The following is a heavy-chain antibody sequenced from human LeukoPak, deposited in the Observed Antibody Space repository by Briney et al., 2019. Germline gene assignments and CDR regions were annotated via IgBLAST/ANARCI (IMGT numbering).Heavy chain of an antibody. CDR1: GFTFSSYA. D-gene: IGHD3-3*01. J-gene: IGHJ4*02. Sequence: PGGSLRLSCAASGFTFSSYAMSWVRQAPGKGLEWVSAIRGSGGSTYYADSVKGRFTISRDNSKNTLYLQMNSLRAEDTAVYYCAKFGYDFWSGYRKFDYWGQGTLVTVSS. CDR2: IRGSGGST. V-gene: IGHV3-23*01. CDR3: AKFGYDFWSGYRKFDY.